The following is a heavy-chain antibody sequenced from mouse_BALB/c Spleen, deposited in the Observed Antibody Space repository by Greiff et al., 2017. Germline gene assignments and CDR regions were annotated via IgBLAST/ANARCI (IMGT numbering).Heavy chain of an antibody. CDR1: GFTFSSFG. V-gene: IGHV5-17*02. CDR2: ISSGSSTI. J-gene: IGHJ4*01. CDR3: AINYRYDPYAMDY. Sequence: EVNVVESGGGLVQPGGSRKLSCAASGFTFSSFGMHWVRQAPEKGLEWVAYISSGSSTIYYADTVKGRFTISRDNPKNTLFLQMTSLRSEDTAMYYCAINYRYDPYAMDYWGQGTSVTVSS. D-gene: IGHD2-14*01.